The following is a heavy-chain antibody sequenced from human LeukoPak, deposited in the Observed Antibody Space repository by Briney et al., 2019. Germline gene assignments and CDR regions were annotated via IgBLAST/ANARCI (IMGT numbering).Heavy chain of an antibody. V-gene: IGHV4-31*03. CDR2: IDYSGST. D-gene: IGHD2-2*01. Sequence: SQTLSLTCSVSGGSISSGAYCWSWIRQHPGKGLEWIGYIDYSGSTYYNPSLKSRVTISVDTSKNQFSLKLSSVTAADTAVYYCARVPAAARWFDPWGQGTLVTVSS. CDR3: ARVPAAARWFDP. CDR1: GGSISSGAYC. J-gene: IGHJ5*02.